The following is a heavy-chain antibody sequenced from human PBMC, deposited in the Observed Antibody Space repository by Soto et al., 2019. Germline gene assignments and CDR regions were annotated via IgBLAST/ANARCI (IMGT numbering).Heavy chain of an antibody. CDR1: GGSIRPCY. V-gene: IGHV4-59*01. CDR2: IYHKGRT. CDR3: ARYYCINGVCQYFDC. J-gene: IGHJ4*02. Sequence: SSETLSLTCTVSGGSIRPCYCSWIRQPPGKGLEWMGFIYHKGRTNYNPSPESRVTITVDTSNNQFSLKLNSVTAADTAVYYCARYYCINGVCQYFDCWGQGALVTVSS. D-gene: IGHD2-8*01.